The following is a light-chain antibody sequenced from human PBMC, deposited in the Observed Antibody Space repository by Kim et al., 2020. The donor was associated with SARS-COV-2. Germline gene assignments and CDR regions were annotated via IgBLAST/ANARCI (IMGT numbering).Light chain of an antibody. J-gene: IGKJ2*01. CDR1: QSISIS. CDR2: TAS. CDR3: QQSDTMPYT. Sequence: SASVGDRVIITCRTSQSISISVNWYQHKPGKAPKLLIYTASSLQSGVPSRFSGSGSGTDFTLTISGLQPEDSATYYCQQSDTMPYTFGQGTELEIK. V-gene: IGKV1-39*01.